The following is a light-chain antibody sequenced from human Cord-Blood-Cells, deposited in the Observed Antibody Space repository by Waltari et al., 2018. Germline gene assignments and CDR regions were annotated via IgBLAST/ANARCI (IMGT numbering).Light chain of an antibody. Sequence: DIQMTQSPSSLSASVGDRVTITCRARQGISNYLAWYQQKPAKVPKLLIYAASTLQSGVPSRFSGSGSGTDFTLTISSLQPEDVATYYCQKYNSAPPTFGQGTKVEIK. V-gene: IGKV1-27*01. CDR1: QGISNY. J-gene: IGKJ1*01. CDR3: QKYNSAPPT. CDR2: AAS.